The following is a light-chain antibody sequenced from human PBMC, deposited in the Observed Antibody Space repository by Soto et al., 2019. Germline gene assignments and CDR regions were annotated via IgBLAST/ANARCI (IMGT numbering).Light chain of an antibody. CDR3: SSYTSSSTYV. Sequence: QSALAQPASVSGSPGQSITISCTGTGSDVGGYDYVSWYQHHPGKAPKVMIYEVTNRPPGVSNRFSGSKSGNTASLTIPGLLAEDEADYYCSSYTSSSTYVFGTGTKVTVL. V-gene: IGLV2-14*01. CDR2: EVT. CDR1: GSDVGGYDY. J-gene: IGLJ1*01.